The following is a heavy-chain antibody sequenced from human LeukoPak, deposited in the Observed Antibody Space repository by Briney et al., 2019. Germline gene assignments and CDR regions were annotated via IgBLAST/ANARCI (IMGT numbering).Heavy chain of an antibody. J-gene: IGHJ4*02. CDR1: GFTFSSYA. V-gene: IGHV3-23*01. Sequence: GGSLRLSCAASGFTFSSYAMSWVRQAPGKGLEWVSVISGSGGSSYYADSVKGRFTISRDNSKNTLYLQMNSLRAEDTALYYCARATYYYDSSGYIGDYWGQGTLVTVSS. D-gene: IGHD3-22*01. CDR2: ISGSGGSS. CDR3: ARATYYYDSSGYIGDY.